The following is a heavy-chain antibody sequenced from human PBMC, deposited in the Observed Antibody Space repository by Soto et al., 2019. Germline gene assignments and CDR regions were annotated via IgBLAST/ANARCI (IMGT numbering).Heavy chain of an antibody. CDR3: TRGGAAGAINWFDP. V-gene: IGHV4-59*01. D-gene: IGHD6-13*01. CDR1: VDSITSYY. J-gene: IGHJ5*02. CDR2: IFYIGST. Sequence: SETLSLTCTVSVDSITSYYWSWMRQRPGKGLEWIGYIFYIGSTNYNPSLNSRVTISVDTSSNQISLTLTSLTAADTAVYYCTRGGAAGAINWFDPWGQGTLVTVSS.